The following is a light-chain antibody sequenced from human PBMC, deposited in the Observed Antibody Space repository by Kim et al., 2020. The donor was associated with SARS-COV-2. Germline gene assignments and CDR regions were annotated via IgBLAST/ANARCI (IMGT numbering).Light chain of an antibody. CDR2: RNN. J-gene: IGLJ3*02. CDR1: SSTIGSNY. CDR3: AAWDDSLSGWV. V-gene: IGLV1-47*01. Sequence: GKRVTIACSGSSSTIGSNYVYWYQQLPGTAPKLLIYRNNQRPSGVPDRFAGSKSGTSASLAISGLRSEDEADYYCAAWDDSLSGWVFGGGTQLTVL.